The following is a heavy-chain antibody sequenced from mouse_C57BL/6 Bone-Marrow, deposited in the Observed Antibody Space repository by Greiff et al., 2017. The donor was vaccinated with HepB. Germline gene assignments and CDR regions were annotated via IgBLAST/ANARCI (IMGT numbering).Heavy chain of an antibody. CDR3: ARALLRYLYAMDY. CDR2: ISYDGSN. Sequence: VQLQQSGPGLVKPSQSLSLTCSVTGYSITSGYYWNWIRQFPGNKLEWMGYISYDGSNNYNPSLKNRISITRDTSKNQFFLKLNSVTTEDTATYYCARALLRYLYAMDYWGQGTSVTVSS. J-gene: IGHJ4*01. V-gene: IGHV3-6*01. D-gene: IGHD1-1*01. CDR1: GYSITSGYY.